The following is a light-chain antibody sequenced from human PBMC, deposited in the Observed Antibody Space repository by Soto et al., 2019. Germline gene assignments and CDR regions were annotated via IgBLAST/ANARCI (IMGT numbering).Light chain of an antibody. CDR1: QTVRNNY. CDR3: QQFSSYTLT. J-gene: IGKJ4*01. V-gene: IGKV3-20*01. Sequence: EFLLTQSPGTLSLSPGERATLSCRGSQTVRNNYLAWYQQKPGQAPRLLIYDASSRATGIPDRLSGGGYGTDLTLTISRMETEDFAVYYCQQFSSYTLTFGGGTKVDIK. CDR2: DAS.